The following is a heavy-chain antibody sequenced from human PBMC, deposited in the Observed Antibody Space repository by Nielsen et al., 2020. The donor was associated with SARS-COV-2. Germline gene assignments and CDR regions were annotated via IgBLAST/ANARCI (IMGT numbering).Heavy chain of an antibody. CDR1: GFTFSSYS. V-gene: IGHV3-48*04. CDR2: ISSSSSTI. D-gene: IGHD2/OR15-2a*01. Sequence: GESLKISCAASGFTFSSYSMNWVRQAPGKGLEWVSYISSSSSTIYYADSVKGRFTISRDNAKNSLYLQMNSLRAEDTAVYYCARDVFYDTGAFDIWGQGTMVTVSS. CDR3: ARDVFYDTGAFDI. J-gene: IGHJ3*02.